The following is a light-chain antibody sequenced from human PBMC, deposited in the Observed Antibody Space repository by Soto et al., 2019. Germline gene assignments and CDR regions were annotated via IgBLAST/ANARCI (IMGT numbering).Light chain of an antibody. V-gene: IGKV3-11*01. J-gene: IGKJ1*01. CDR2: DAS. Sequence: EIVLTQSPVTLSLSPGETATLSCRASQSVTNYLAWYQQKPGQAPRLLIYDASTRATGIPARFSGRGSGTDFALTISGLEPEDAAVYYCQVRSKWPLGTFGQGNKGEIK. CDR3: QVRSKWPLGT. CDR1: QSVTNY.